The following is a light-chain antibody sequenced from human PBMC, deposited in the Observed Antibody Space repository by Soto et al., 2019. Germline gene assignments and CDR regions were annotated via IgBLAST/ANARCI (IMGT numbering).Light chain of an antibody. CDR1: SSNIGNNY. J-gene: IGLJ2*01. V-gene: IGLV1-51*01. Sequence: QSALTQPPSVSAAPGQKVTISCSGSSSNIGNNYVSWYQQLPGTAPKLLIYDNNKRPSGIPDRFSGSKSGTSATLGITGLQTGDEADYYCGTWENSLSAVFGGGTQLTVL. CDR2: DNN. CDR3: GTWENSLSAV.